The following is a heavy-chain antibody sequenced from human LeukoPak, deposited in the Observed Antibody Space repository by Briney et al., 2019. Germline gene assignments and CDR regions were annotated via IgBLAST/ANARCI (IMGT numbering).Heavy chain of an antibody. V-gene: IGHV1-69*02. CDR1: GGTFSSYT. CDR3: ARALPGRITMIVVGGGAFDI. D-gene: IGHD3-22*01. J-gene: IGHJ3*02. CDR2: IIPILGIA. Sequence: ASVKVSCKASGGTFSSYTISWVRQAPGQGLEWMGRIIPILGIANYAQKFQGRVTITADKSTSTAYMELSSLRSEDTAVHYCARALPGRITMIVVGGGAFDIWGQGTMVTVSS.